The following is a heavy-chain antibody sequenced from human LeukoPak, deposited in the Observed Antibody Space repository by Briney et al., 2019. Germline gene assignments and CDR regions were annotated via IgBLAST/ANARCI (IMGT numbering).Heavy chain of an antibody. V-gene: IGHV1-18*01. J-gene: IGHJ3*02. D-gene: IGHD2-15*01. Sequence: ASAKVSCKASGYTFTSYGISWVRQAPGQGLEWMGWISAYNGNTNYAQKLQGRVTMTTDTSTSTAYMELRSLRSDDTAVYYYARDRGMVAASQDAFDIWGQGTMVTVSS. CDR2: ISAYNGNT. CDR1: GYTFTSYG. CDR3: ARDRGMVAASQDAFDI.